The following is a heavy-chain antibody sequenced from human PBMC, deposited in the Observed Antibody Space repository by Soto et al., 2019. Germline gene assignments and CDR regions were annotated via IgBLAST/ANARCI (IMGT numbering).Heavy chain of an antibody. J-gene: IGHJ6*03. D-gene: IGHD2-15*01. CDR3: ARHRPCSGGSCYFAPYYYYYYMDV. Sequence: SETLSLTCTVSGGSIRSYYWSWIRQPPGKGLEWIGYIYYSGSTNYNPSLKSRVTISVDTSKNQFSLKLSSVTAADTAVYYCARHRPCSGGSCYFAPYYYYYYMDVWGKGTTVTVSS. CDR2: IYYSGST. CDR1: GGSIRSYY. V-gene: IGHV4-59*08.